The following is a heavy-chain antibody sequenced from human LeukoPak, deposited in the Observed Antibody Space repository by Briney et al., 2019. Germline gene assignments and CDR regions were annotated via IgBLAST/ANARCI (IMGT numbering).Heavy chain of an antibody. CDR3: ARHDEWFGDLSTVVDH. J-gene: IGHJ4*02. V-gene: IGHV4-39*01. CDR2: IDSTQTR. CDR1: GGSLSRRGFF. D-gene: IGHD3-10*01. Sequence: SETLSLTCTVSGGSLSRRGFFWGWIRQPPGKGLEWNGSIDSTQTRIYNPTLKRRVSISIDTSKNKFSLRLTSVGATDTAFYFCARHDEWFGDLSTVVDHWGQGAQVTVSS.